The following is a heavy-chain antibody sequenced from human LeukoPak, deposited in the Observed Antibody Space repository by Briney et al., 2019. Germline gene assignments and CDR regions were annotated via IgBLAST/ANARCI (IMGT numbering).Heavy chain of an antibody. J-gene: IGHJ4*02. D-gene: IGHD4-23*01. CDR1: GFTFSSYA. V-gene: IGHV3-23*01. CDR2: ISGSGGST. CDR3: AKYIGGSIDKYYFDY. Sequence: GGSLRLSCAASGFTFSSYAMSWVRQAPGKRLEGVSAISGSGGSTYYADSVKCRFTISRDNSKNTLYLQMNSLRAEDTAVYYCAKYIGGSIDKYYFDYWGQGTLVTVSS.